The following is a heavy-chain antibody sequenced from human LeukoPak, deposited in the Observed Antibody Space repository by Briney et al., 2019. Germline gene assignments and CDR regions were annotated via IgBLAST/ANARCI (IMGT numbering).Heavy chain of an antibody. Sequence: GESLKISCKGSGYSFTSYWIGWVRQMPGKGLEWMGIIYPGDSDTRYSPSFQGQVTISADKSISTAYLQWSSLKASDTAMYYCALTYSSSYPALDVWGQGTLVTVSS. CDR3: ALTYSSSYPALDV. CDR2: IYPGDSDT. D-gene: IGHD6-6*01. J-gene: IGHJ1*01. CDR1: GYSFTSYW. V-gene: IGHV5-51*01.